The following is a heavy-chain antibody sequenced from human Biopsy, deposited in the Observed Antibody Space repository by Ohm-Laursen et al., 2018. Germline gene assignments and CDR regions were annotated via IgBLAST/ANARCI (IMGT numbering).Heavy chain of an antibody. CDR3: AKGLYSGSYYYDS. V-gene: IGHV3-30*18. CDR1: GFTLSNYG. D-gene: IGHD1-26*01. CDR2: VSSDGKNK. Sequence: SFLRLSCAASGFTLSNYGMHWVRQAPGRGLEWVAAVSSDGKNKHYADSVQGRFTISRDNSKNTVDLQMNSLRAEDTAVYYCAKGLYSGSYYYDSWGQGTLVTVSS. J-gene: IGHJ4*02.